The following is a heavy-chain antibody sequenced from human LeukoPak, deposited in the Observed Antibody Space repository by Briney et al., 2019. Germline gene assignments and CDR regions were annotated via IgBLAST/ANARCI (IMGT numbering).Heavy chain of an antibody. CDR3: AKDTGGPGSFFDE. Sequence: GGSLRLSCAASRFTLSSYSMHWVRQAPGKGLEYVSAISRNGCKTFYANSVKGRFTISRDNSKNTLYLQMNSLRAEDTAVNYCAKDTGGPGSFFDEGGKGTLLTV. CDR2: ISRNGCKT. J-gene: IGHJ4*02. CDR1: RFTLSSYS. V-gene: IGHV3-64*01. D-gene: IGHD3-10*01.